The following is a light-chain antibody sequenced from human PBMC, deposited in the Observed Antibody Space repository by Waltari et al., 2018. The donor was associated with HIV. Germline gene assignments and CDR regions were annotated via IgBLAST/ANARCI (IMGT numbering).Light chain of an antibody. CDR1: SSNNGSNT. Sequence: QSVLTQPPSASGTPGQRVTISCSGSSSNNGSNTVTWYQQLPGTAPKLLIYSNNQRPSGVPDRLSGSKSGTSASLAISGLQSEDEANYYCAAWDDSLIGPVFGGGTKLTVL. J-gene: IGLJ3*02. V-gene: IGLV1-44*01. CDR3: AAWDDSLIGPV. CDR2: SNN.